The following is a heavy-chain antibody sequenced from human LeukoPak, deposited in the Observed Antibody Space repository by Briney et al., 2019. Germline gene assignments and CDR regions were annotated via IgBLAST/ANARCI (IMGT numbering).Heavy chain of an antibody. V-gene: IGHV1-18*01. CDR1: GYTFTSYG. D-gene: IGHD2-2*02. Sequence: ASVKVSCKASGYTFTSYGISWVRQAPGQGLEWMGWISAYNGNTNYAQKLQGRVTMTTDTSTSTAYMELRSLRSDDTAVYYCARQYCSSTSCYKKIDAFDIWGQGTMVTVSS. CDR3: ARQYCSSTSCYKKIDAFDI. J-gene: IGHJ3*02. CDR2: ISAYNGNT.